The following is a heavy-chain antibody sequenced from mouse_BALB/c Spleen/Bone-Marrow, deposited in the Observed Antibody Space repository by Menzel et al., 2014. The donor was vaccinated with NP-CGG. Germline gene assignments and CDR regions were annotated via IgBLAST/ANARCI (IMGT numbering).Heavy chain of an antibody. Sequence: QVQLKHSGAELMKPGASVKISCKATGYTFSSYWIEWVKQRPGHGLEWIGEILPGSGSTNYNEKVKGKATFTADTSSNTAYMQLSSLTSEDSAVYYCAREDIATVVEMDYWGQGTSVTVSS. CDR1: GYTFSSYW. J-gene: IGHJ4*01. V-gene: IGHV1-9*01. CDR3: AREDIATVVEMDY. CDR2: ILPGSGST. D-gene: IGHD1-1*01.